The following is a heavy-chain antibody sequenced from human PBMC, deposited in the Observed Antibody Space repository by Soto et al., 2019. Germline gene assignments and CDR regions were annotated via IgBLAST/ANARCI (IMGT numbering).Heavy chain of an antibody. CDR2: IFSSGST. Sequence: SDTLSLTCTDSGGSINTFYWSWVRQPAGKGLEWIGRIFSSGSTSFNPSLESRVAMSVDTSKNHFSLNLSSVTAADIAVYYCAREGSYSAYNFAHGIQLWSFDFWGQGALVTVSS. D-gene: IGHD5-12*01. J-gene: IGHJ4*02. CDR3: AREGSYSAYNFAHGIQLWSFDF. CDR1: GGSINTFY. V-gene: IGHV4-4*07.